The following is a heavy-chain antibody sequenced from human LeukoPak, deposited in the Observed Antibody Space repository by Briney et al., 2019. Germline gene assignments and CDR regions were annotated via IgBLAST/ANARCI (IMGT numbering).Heavy chain of an antibody. CDR1: GGSISSSSYY. Sequence: SETLSLTFTVSGGSISSSSYYWGWIRQPPGKGLEWIGSIYYSGSTYYNPSLKSRVTISVDTSKNQFSLKLSSVTAADTAVYFCARERLGYPNDYLGQGTLVTVSS. D-gene: IGHD5-18*01. CDR2: IYYSGST. CDR3: ARERLGYPNDY. V-gene: IGHV4-39*07. J-gene: IGHJ4*02.